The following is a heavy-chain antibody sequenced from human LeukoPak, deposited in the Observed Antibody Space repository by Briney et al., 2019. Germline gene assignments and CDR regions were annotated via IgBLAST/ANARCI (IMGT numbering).Heavy chain of an antibody. CDR3: AKRLGAPRAFDY. CDR1: GFTFSNYV. J-gene: IGHJ4*02. CDR2: ISGDSRAI. Sequence: PGGSLRLSCVASGFTFSNYVMSWVRQAPGKGVGWVSGISGDSRAIDYAAPVKGRFTISRDNTRNTLYVQVNSLRADDTAVYFCAKRLGAPRAFDYWGQGTLVTVSS. V-gene: IGHV3-23*01. D-gene: IGHD4/OR15-4a*01.